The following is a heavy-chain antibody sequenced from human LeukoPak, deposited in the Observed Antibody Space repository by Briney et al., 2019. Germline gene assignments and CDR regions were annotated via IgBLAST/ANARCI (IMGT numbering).Heavy chain of an antibody. D-gene: IGHD3-10*01. V-gene: IGHV3-66*01. J-gene: IGHJ4*02. CDR3: ARDLYYGSGGYYFDY. CDR1: GLTVSSNY. Sequence: GGSLRLSCAASGLTVSSNYMSWVRQAPGKGLEWVSVIYSGGRTFYADSVKGRFIISRDNSKNTLFLRMNSLRAEDTAVYYCARDLYYGSGGYYFDYWGQGTLVTVSS. CDR2: IYSGGRT.